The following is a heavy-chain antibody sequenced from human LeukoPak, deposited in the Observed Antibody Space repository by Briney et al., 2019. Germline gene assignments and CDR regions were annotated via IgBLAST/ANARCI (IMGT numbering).Heavy chain of an antibody. V-gene: IGHV4-34*01. J-gene: IGHJ5*02. CDR1: GGSFSGYY. D-gene: IGHD1-26*01. CDR3: ARRGYSGSSIGFDP. Sequence: PSETLSLTCAVYGGSFSGYYWSWIRQPPGKGLEWIGEINHSGSTNYNPSLKSRVTISVDTSKNQFSLKLSSVTAADTAVYYCARRGYSGSSIGFDPWGQGTLVTVSS. CDR2: INHSGST.